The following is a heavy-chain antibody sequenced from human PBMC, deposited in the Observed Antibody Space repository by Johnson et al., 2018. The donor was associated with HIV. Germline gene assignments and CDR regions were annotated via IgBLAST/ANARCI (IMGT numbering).Heavy chain of an antibody. J-gene: IGHJ3*02. CDR3: AKEFPTRGPCDI. Sequence: QVQLVESGGGLVKPGGSLRLSCATSGFSFSSYGMYWVRQAPGKGLEWVSFIRYDGSNKYYADSVKGRFTISRDNSKNTLYRQMNSLRAEDTAVYYCAKEFPTRGPCDIWGQGTMVTVCS. CDR2: IRYDGSNK. V-gene: IGHV3-30*02. D-gene: IGHD1-26*01. CDR1: GFSFSSYG.